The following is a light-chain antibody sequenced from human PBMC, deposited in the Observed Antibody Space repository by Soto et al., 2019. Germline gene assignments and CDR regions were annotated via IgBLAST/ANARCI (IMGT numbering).Light chain of an antibody. CDR2: GNT. J-gene: IGLJ3*02. CDR3: QSHDSSLNSWV. CDR1: SSNIGAGYD. Sequence: QSVLTQPPSMSGAPGQRVTISCTGSSSNIGAGYDVHWYQLLPGTAPKPFIYGNTNRPSGVPDRFSGSKSGTSASLAITGLRAADEADYYCQSHDSSLNSWVFGGGTKLTVL. V-gene: IGLV1-40*01.